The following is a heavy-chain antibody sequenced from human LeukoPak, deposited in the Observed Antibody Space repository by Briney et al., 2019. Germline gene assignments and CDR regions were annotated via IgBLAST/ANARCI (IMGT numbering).Heavy chain of an antibody. D-gene: IGHD3-10*01. J-gene: IGHJ4*02. CDR2: INPSGGST. CDR3: AKATSGSYYNY. Sequence: ASVKVSCKASGYTCTSYYMHWVRQAPGQGLEWMGIINPSGGSTSYAQKFQGRVTMTRDTSTSTVYMELSSLRSEVTAVYYCAKATSGSYYNYWGQGTLVTVSS. V-gene: IGHV1-46*01. CDR1: GYTCTSYY.